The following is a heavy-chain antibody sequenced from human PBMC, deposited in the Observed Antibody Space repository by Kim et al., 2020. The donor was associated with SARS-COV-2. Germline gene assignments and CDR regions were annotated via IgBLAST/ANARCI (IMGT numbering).Heavy chain of an antibody. Sequence: GGSLRLSCAASGFTFSSYGQHWVRQAPGKGLEWVAVIWSDGSNKYYADPVKGRLTISRYKSKNTLYLQMNSLRAEDPAVYYYAKEKGTQKYFDLWGRGTLITVSS. CDR3: AKEKGTQKYFDL. CDR1: GFTFSSYG. D-gene: IGHD1-1*01. V-gene: IGHV3-33*03. CDR2: IWSDGSNK. J-gene: IGHJ2*01.